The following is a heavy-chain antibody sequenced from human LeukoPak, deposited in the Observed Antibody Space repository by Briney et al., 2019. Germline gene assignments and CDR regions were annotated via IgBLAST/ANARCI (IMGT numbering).Heavy chain of an antibody. CDR1: GFTVSSNY. J-gene: IGHJ4*02. Sequence: PGGSLRLSCAASGFTVSSNYLSWIRQAPGKGLEGVXGISYDGSNKYYADSVKGRFTISRDNSKNTLYLQMNSLRAEDTAMYYCARVGMVYAIMEYYFDYWGQGTLVTVSS. D-gene: IGHD2-8*01. V-gene: IGHV3-30-3*01. CDR3: ARVGMVYAIMEYYFDY. CDR2: ISYDGSNK.